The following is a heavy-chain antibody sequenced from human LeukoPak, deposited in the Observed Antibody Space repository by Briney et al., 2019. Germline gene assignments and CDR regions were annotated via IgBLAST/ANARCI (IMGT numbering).Heavy chain of an antibody. CDR3: AREQVSVYYDSSGTKFHNWFDP. CDR1: GFTFSSYA. CDR2: IPYDGSNK. J-gene: IGHJ5*02. D-gene: IGHD3-22*01. Sequence: GGSLRLSCAASGFTFSSYAMHWVRQAPGKGLEWVAVIPYDGSNKYYADSVKGRFTISRDNFKNTLYLQMNSLRAEDTAVYYCAREQVSVYYDSSGTKFHNWFDPWGQGTLVTVSS. V-gene: IGHV3-30*04.